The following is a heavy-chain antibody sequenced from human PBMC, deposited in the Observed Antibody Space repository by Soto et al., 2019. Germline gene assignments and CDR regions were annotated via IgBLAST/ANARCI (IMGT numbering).Heavy chain of an antibody. CDR2: IYYIGST. CDR3: ARLYFGTLDY. V-gene: IGHV4-59*08. CDR1: GGAISSYY. Sequence: QVQLQESGPGLVKPSETLSLTCTVYGGAISSYYWSWIRQPPGKGLEWIGYIYYIGSTNYNPSLKSRVTISVDTSKNQFSLKLSSVTAADSAVYYCARLYFGTLDYLGQVTLVTVSS. D-gene: IGHD6-13*01. J-gene: IGHJ4*02.